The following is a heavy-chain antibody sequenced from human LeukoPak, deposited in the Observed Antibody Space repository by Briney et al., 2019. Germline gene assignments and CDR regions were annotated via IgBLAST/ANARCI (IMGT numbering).Heavy chain of an antibody. D-gene: IGHD3-10*01. Sequence: PSETLSLTCTVSGGSISSYYWSWIRQPPGKGLEWIGYIYYSGSTNYNPSLKSRVTISVDTSKNQFSLKLSSVTAADTAVYYCARSLRDYYGSGSYYSDYWGQGTLVTVSS. CDR2: IYYSGST. CDR1: GGSISSYY. V-gene: IGHV4-59*08. J-gene: IGHJ4*02. CDR3: ARSLRDYYGSGSYYSDY.